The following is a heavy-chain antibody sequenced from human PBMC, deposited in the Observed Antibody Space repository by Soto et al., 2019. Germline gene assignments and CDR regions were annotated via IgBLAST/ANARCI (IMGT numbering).Heavy chain of an antibody. CDR3: ARERGDNWFDP. Sequence: QVQLQESGPGLVKPSETLSLTCTVSGDSVSSPRYYWNWIRQTPGKGLEWIGYVYNNGATNYNPSLKSRVTITVDTSKHQFSLKLNSLTAADTAVYYCARERGDNWFDPWGQGTLVTVSS. CDR1: GDSVSSPRYY. V-gene: IGHV4-61*01. CDR2: VYNNGAT. J-gene: IGHJ5*02.